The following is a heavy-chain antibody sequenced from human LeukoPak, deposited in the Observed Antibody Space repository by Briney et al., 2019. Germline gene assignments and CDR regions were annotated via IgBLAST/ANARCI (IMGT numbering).Heavy chain of an antibody. V-gene: IGHV1-24*01. J-gene: IGHJ3*02. Sequence: GASVKVSCKVSGYTLTELSMHWVRQAPGKGLEWMGGFDPEDGETICAQKFQGRVTMTEDTSTDTAYMELSSLRSEDTAVYYCATYPPDVWGSLGGAFDIWGQGTMVTVSS. CDR3: ATYPPDVWGSLGGAFDI. CDR1: GYTLTELS. CDR2: FDPEDGET. D-gene: IGHD3-16*01.